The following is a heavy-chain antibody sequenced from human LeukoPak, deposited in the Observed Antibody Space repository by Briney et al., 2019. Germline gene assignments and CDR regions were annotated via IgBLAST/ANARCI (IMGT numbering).Heavy chain of an antibody. V-gene: IGHV4-59*01. CDR1: GGSISSYY. D-gene: IGHD3-9*01. CDR2: IYYSGST. J-gene: IGHJ4*02. CDR3: VRGGGSYYDILTGYHGDSGFVVDY. Sequence: SETLSLTGTVSGGSISSYYWSWIRQPPGKGLEWIRFIYYSGSTNYNPSLKSRVTISVDTSKNQFSLKPSSVTAADTAVYYCVRGGGSYYDILTGYHGDSGFVVDYWGQGTLVTVSS.